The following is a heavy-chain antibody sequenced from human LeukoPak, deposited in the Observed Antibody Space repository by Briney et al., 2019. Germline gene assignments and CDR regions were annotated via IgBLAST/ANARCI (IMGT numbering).Heavy chain of an antibody. V-gene: IGHV1-69*13. D-gene: IGHD2-15*01. CDR1: GGTFISYA. CDR3: ASVGYCSGGSWPCSNWFDP. CDR2: IIPIFGTA. Sequence: ASVKVSCKASGGTFISYAISWVRQAPGQGLEWMGGIIPIFGTANYAQKFQGTVTITADESTSTAYMELSSLRSEDTAVYYCASVGYCSGGSWPCSNWFDPWGQGTLVTVSS. J-gene: IGHJ5*02.